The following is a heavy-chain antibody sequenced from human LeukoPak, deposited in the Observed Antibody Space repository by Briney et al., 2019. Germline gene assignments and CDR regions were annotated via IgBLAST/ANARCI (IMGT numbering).Heavy chain of an antibody. V-gene: IGHV3-21*01. J-gene: IGHJ4*02. CDR3: ARGGSYYEIYFDY. CDR1: GFTFSSYS. D-gene: IGHD1-26*01. Sequence: PGGSLGLSCAASGFTFSSYSMNWVRQAPGKGLEWVSSISSSSSYIYYADSVKGRFTISRDNAKNSLYLQMNSLRAEDTAVYYCARGGSYYEIYFDYWGQGTLVTVSS. CDR2: ISSSSSYI.